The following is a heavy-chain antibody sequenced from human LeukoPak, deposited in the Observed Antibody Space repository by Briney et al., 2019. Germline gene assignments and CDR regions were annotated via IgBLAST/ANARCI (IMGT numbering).Heavy chain of an antibody. CDR2: INPNSGGT. CDR1: GYTFTGYY. V-gene: IGHV1-2*02. CDR3: ASSRARGRMNYFDY. D-gene: IGHD2-15*01. Sequence: GASVKVSCKASGYTFTGYYMLWVRQAPGQGLEWMGWINPNSGGTNYAQKFQGRVTMTRDTSISTAYMELSRLRSDDTAVYYCASSRARGRMNYFDYWGQGTLVTVSS. J-gene: IGHJ4*02.